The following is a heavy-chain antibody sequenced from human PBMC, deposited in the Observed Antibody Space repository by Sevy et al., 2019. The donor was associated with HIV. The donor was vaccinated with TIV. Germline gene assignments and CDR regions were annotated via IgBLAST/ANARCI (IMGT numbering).Heavy chain of an antibody. CDR1: GFTFSSYG. CDR2: VSYDGSHK. D-gene: IGHD2-15*01. J-gene: IGHJ3*01. CDR3: AKGSRVTGSAFDV. V-gene: IGHV3-30*18. Sequence: GGSLRLSCAVSGFTFSSYGMHWVRQAPGKGLEWVAVVSYDGSHKYYGESVKGRFTISRDNSKNTVSLQMNSLRDEDTAVYYCAKGSRVTGSAFDVWGQGTIVTVSS.